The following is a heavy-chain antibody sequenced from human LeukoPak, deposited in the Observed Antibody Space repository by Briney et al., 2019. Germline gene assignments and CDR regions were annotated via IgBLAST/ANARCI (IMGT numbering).Heavy chain of an antibody. V-gene: IGHV1-69*13. CDR1: GGTFSSYA. J-gene: IGHJ6*03. D-gene: IGHD6-13*01. CDR3: ARVVGLTGYSSSWYSGYYYYMDV. Sequence: WASVKVSCKASGGTFSSYAISWVRQAPGQGLEWMGGIIPIFGTANYAQKFQGRVTITADESTSTAYMELSSLRSEDTAVYYCARVVGLTGYSSSWYSGYYYYMDVWGKGTTVTVSS. CDR2: IIPIFGTA.